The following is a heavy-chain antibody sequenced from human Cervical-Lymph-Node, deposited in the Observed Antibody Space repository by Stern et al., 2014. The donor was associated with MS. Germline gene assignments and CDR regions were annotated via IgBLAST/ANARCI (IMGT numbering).Heavy chain of an antibody. CDR1: GGTFSSYA. CDR2: IIRIFGTA. D-gene: IGHD1-26*01. Sequence: VQLVESGAEVKKPGCSVKVACKASGGTFSSYAISWVRQAPGQGLEWMGGIIRIFGTADYAQKFQDRVTITADESTSTAYMELSSLRSEDTAVYYCARGELKEGLVRGMDVWGQGTTVTVSS. CDR3: ARGELKEGLVRGMDV. V-gene: IGHV1-69*01. J-gene: IGHJ6*02.